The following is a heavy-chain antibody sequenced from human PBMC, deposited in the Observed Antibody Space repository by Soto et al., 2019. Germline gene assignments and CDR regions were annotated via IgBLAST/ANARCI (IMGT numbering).Heavy chain of an antibody. V-gene: IGHV4-30-4*08. J-gene: IGHJ4*02. CDR3: RRQHYGGYRCYYDY. CDR1: GGSLSSGGYY. Sequence: SETLSLTCTVSGGSLSSGGYYWSWIRQHPGKGLEWIGYIYYRGSTYYNPSLKSRVTISVDTSKNQFSLKLSSVTAADTAVYYWRRQHYGGYRCYYDYCGQRTLVTDYS. D-gene: IGHD6-25*01. CDR2: IYYRGST.